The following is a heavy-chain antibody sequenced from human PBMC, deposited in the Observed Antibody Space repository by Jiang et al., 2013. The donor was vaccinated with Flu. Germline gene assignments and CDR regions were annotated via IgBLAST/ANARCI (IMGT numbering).Heavy chain of an antibody. CDR2: IYYTGRT. CDR3: AREDVKTRRQKPYYFGMDV. CDR1: GASFSGDY. D-gene: IGHD3-10*02. J-gene: IGHJ6*02. Sequence: GSGLVKPSETLSLTCTVSGASFSGDYWTWIRQPPGKGLEWIGYIYYTGRTNYNPSLKSRVTMSIDASRNQFSLNLNSVTAADSAVYYCAREDVKTRRQKPYYFGMDVWGQG. V-gene: IGHV4-59*01.